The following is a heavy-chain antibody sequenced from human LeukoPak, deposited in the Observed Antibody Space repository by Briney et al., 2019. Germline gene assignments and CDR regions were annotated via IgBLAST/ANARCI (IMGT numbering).Heavy chain of an antibody. V-gene: IGHV1-2*02. CDR2: INPNSGGT. Sequence: ASVKVSCKASGYTFTGYYMHWVRQAPGQGLEWMGWINPNSGGTNYAQKFQGRVTMTRDTSISTAYMELSRLRSDDTAVYYRARALSYYGSGSYYNTGGYYYYYYMDVWGKGTTVTISS. CDR1: GYTFTGYY. CDR3: ARALSYYGSGSYYNTGGYYYYYYMDV. D-gene: IGHD3-10*01. J-gene: IGHJ6*03.